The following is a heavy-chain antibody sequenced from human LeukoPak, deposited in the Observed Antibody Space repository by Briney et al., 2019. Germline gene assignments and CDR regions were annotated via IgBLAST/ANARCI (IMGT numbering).Heavy chain of an antibody. D-gene: IGHD3-3*01. Sequence: PSETLSLTCTVSGGSISSGGHSWSWVRQPPGKGLEWIGYIYHSGSGSTYYNPSLKSRVTISIDKSKNQFSLKLNSVTAADTAVYYCARINDFWSGPTLDVWGQGTTVTVSS. CDR3: ARINDFWSGPTLDV. CDR1: GGSISSGGHS. V-gene: IGHV4-30-2*01. CDR2: IYHSGSGST. J-gene: IGHJ6*02.